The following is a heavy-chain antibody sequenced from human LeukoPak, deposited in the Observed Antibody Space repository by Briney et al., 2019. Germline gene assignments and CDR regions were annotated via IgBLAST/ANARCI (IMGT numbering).Heavy chain of an antibody. Sequence: SETLSLTCTVSSRSISSYYCSWIRQPAGKGLEWIGYIYYSGSTNYNPSLKSRVTISVDTSKDQFSLKLSSVTAADTGVYYCARDVFRGEPPAFDIWGQGTMVTVSS. CDR1: SRSISSYY. CDR3: ARDVFRGEPPAFDI. J-gene: IGHJ3*02. V-gene: IGHV4-59*01. D-gene: IGHD3-10*01. CDR2: IYYSGST.